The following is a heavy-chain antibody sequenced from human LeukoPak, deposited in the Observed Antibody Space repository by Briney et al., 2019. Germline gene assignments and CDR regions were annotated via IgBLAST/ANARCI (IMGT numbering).Heavy chain of an antibody. J-gene: IGHJ6*02. CDR2: INHSGST. Sequence: SETLSLTCAVYGGSFSGYYWSWIRQPPGKGLEWIGEINHSGSTNYNPSLKSRVTISVDTSKNQFSLKLSSVTAADTAVYYCARDQAVAVSVALWDYYYYYGMDVWGQGTTVTVSS. CDR1: GGSFSGYY. D-gene: IGHD6-19*01. V-gene: IGHV4-34*01. CDR3: ARDQAVAVSVALWDYYYYYGMDV.